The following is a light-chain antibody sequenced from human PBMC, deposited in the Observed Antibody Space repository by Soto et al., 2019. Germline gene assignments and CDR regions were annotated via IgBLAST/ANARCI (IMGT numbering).Light chain of an antibody. CDR2: GAS. CDR3: QHYGSAPPKYT. J-gene: IGKJ2*01. CDR1: QSVSSSY. Sequence: EIVLTQSPGTLSLSPGERATLSCRASQSVSSSYLAWYQQKPGQAPRLLIYGASSRATGIPDRFRGSGSGTGFALTISSLEPEDFAVYYCQHYGSAPPKYTFGQGTKLEIK. V-gene: IGKV3-20*01.